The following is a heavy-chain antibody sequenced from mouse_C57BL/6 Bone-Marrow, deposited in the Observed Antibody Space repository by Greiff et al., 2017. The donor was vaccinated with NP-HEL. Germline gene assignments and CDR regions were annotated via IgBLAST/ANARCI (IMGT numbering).Heavy chain of an antibody. J-gene: IGHJ1*03. CDR2: ISGGGGNT. CDR3: ARPGIYDGWYFDV. CDR1: GFTFSSYT. D-gene: IGHD2-3*01. Sequence: EVQLVESGGGLVKPGGSLKLSCAASGFTFSSYTMSWVRQTPEKRLEWVATISGGGGNTYYPDSVKGRFTISRDNAKNTLYLQMSSLRSEDTALYYCARPGIYDGWYFDVWGTGTTVTVSS. V-gene: IGHV5-9*01.